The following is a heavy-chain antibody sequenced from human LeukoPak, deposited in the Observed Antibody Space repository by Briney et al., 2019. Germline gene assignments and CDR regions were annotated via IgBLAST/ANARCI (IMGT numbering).Heavy chain of an antibody. V-gene: IGHV3-30*03. Sequence: GGSLRLSCAASGFTFSDYYMSWIRQAPGKGLEWVAVISYDGSNKYYADSVKGRFTISRDNSKNTLYLQMNSLRAEDTAVYYCAAAGTLDYWGQGTLVTVSS. CDR3: AAAGTLDY. D-gene: IGHD6-13*01. CDR1: GFTFSDYY. CDR2: ISYDGSNK. J-gene: IGHJ4*02.